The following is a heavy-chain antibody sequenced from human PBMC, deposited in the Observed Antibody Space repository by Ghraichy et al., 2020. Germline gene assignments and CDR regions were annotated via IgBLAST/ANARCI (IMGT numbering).Heavy chain of an antibody. CDR3: ARDGMTTLKPDAFDI. Sequence: SETLSLTCTVSGGSISSGGYYWSWIRQHPGKGLEWIGHIYYSGSTYYNPSLKSRVTISVDTSKNQFSLKLSSVTAADTAVYYCARDGMTTLKPDAFDIWGQGTMVTVSS. J-gene: IGHJ3*02. CDR2: IYYSGST. V-gene: IGHV4-31*03. CDR1: GGSISSGGYY. D-gene: IGHD3-16*01.